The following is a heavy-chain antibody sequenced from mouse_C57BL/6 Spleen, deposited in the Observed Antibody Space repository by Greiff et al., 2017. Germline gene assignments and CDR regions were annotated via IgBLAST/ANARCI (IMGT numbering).Heavy chain of an antibody. J-gene: IGHJ3*01. CDR1: GYAFSSSW. D-gene: IGHD1-1*01. CDR2: IYPGDGDT. Sequence: QVQLQQSGPELVKPGASVKISCKASGYAFSSSWMNRVKQRPGKGLEWIGRIYPGDGDTNYDGKFKGKATLTADKSSSTAYMQLSSLTSEDSAVYFCARSDLLPGLWGQGTLVTVSA. V-gene: IGHV1-82*01. CDR3: ARSDLLPGL.